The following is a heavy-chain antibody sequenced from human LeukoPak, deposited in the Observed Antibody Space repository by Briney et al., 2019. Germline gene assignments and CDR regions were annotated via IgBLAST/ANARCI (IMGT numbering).Heavy chain of an antibody. J-gene: IGHJ4*02. Sequence: SETLSLTCTVSGAPISSHYWSWIRQPPGKGLDWIGDIYFSGSTNYNPSLKSRVTISVDTSKNQFSLKLSSVTAADTAVYYCASRVNTAMVTTPFDYWGQGTLVTASS. D-gene: IGHD5-18*01. CDR3: ASRVNTAMVTTPFDY. CDR1: GAPISSHY. V-gene: IGHV4-59*11. CDR2: IYFSGST.